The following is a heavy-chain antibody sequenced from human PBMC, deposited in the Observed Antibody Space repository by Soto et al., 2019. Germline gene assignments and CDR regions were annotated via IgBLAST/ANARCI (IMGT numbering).Heavy chain of an antibody. D-gene: IGHD2-2*01. CDR2: IWYDGSNK. CDR1: GFTFSSYG. J-gene: IGHJ6*02. CDR3: ARSPVSSTSNKAGVPGPYYYYYYGMDV. V-gene: IGHV3-33*01. Sequence: PGGSLRLSCAASGFTFSSYGMHWVRQAPGKGLEWVAVIWYDGSNKYYADSVKGRFTISRDNSKNTLYLQMNSLRAEDTAVYYCARSPVSSTSNKAGVPGPYYYYYYGMDVWGQGTTVTVSS.